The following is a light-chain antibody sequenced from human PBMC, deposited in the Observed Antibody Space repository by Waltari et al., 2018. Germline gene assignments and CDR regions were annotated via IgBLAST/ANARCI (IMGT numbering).Light chain of an antibody. Sequence: DIVMTQSPLSLPVTPGEPASVSCRSSQSLLYSTGYNYLDWYLQKPGQSPKLLIYLGSNRASGVPDRFSGSGAGTDFTLTISKVEAEDVGVYYCMQTLQTPRTFGGGTKVEIK. CDR3: MQTLQTPRT. V-gene: IGKV2-28*01. CDR2: LGS. CDR1: QSLLYSTGYNY. J-gene: IGKJ4*01.